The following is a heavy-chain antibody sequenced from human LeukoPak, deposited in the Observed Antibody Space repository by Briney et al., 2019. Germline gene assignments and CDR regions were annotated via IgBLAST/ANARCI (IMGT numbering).Heavy chain of an antibody. CDR3: AKYAYNWNAPDGFDM. CDR2: ISYDGSNK. D-gene: IGHD1-1*01. Sequence: PGRSLSLSCAASGFTFSSYAMHWVCQAPGKGLEWVAVISYDGSNKYYADSVKGRFTISRDNSESTLFLQMNSLTTDDTSVYFCAKYAYNWNAPDGFDMWGQGTMVIVSS. J-gene: IGHJ3*02. CDR1: GFTFSSYA. V-gene: IGHV3-30-3*02.